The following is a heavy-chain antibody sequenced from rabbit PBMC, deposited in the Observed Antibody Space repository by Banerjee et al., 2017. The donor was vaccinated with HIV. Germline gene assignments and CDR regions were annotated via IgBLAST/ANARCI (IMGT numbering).Heavy chain of an antibody. V-gene: IGHV1S45*01. Sequence: QEQLVESGGGLVQPEGSLTLTCKASGFTLSSYWMWWVRQAPGKGLEWIGCIGAGSSGRTVYASWAKGRFTISKTSSTTVTLQMTSLTAADTATYFCARDLAAVIGWNFGLWGPGTLVTVS. D-gene: IGHD1-1*01. J-gene: IGHJ4*01. CDR2: IGAGSSGRT. CDR1: GFTLSSYW. CDR3: ARDLAAVIGWNFGL.